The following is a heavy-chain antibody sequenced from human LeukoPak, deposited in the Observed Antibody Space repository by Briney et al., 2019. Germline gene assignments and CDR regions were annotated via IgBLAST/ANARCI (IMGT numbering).Heavy chain of an antibody. V-gene: IGHV3-30*04. J-gene: IGHJ4*02. D-gene: IGHD3-22*01. CDR3: SGGSGFLSDH. CDR2: ISYDGSSK. CDR1: GFTFSTYA. Sequence: PGRSLRLSCAASGFTFSTYAMHWVRQAPGKGLEWVAVISYDGSSKYYADSVRGRFTISRDNAKNSLYLQMNTLRVEDTAVYYCSGGSGFLSDHWGQGTLVTVSS.